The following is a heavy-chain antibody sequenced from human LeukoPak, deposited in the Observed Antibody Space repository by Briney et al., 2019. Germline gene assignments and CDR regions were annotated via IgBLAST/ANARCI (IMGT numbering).Heavy chain of an antibody. Sequence: ASVKVSCKASGYTFTGYYMHWVRQAPGQGLEWMGWINPNSGGTNYAQKFQGRVTMTRDTSISTAYMELSRLRSDDTAVYYCARARYYYDSSGYYSSHFDYWGQGTLVTVSS. CDR3: ARARYYYDSSGYYSSHFDY. CDR1: GYTFTGYY. D-gene: IGHD3-22*01. CDR2: INPNSGGT. J-gene: IGHJ4*02. V-gene: IGHV1-2*02.